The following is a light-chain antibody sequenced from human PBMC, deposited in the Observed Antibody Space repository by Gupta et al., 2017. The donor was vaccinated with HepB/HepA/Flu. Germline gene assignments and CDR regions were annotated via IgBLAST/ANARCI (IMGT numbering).Light chain of an antibody. CDR1: QSGLYSSKNKDY. J-gene: IGKJ2*04. V-gene: IGKV4-1*01. CDR3: QQEANYPCS. CDR2: WAS. Sequence: DIVMTQSPDSLAVSLGERATINCKSSQSGLYSSKNKDYLVWYQQKPGQPPKLLIYWASSRESGVPDRFSGRGSETDFTLTISSLQAEDVAIYYCQQEANYPCSFGQGTMLEIK.